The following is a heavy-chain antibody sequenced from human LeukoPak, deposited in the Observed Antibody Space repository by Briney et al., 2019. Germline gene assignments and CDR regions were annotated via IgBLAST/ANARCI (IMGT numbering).Heavy chain of an antibody. V-gene: IGHV1-18*01. CDR3: AISSGQLVGVKNYGMDV. Sequence: ASVKVSFKASGYTFTSYVISWVRQTPGQGVEWTGWISAYIGNTNYAQKLQGRVTMTTDTSTSTAYMELRSLRSDDTAVYYCAISSGQLVGVKNYGMDVWGQGTTVTVSS. D-gene: IGHD6-13*01. CDR1: GYTFTSYV. J-gene: IGHJ6*02. CDR2: ISAYIGNT.